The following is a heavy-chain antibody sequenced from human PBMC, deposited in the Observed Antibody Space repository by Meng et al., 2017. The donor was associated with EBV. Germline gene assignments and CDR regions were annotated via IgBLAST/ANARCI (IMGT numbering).Heavy chain of an antibody. Sequence: QLIQFGDEFKHPGSSVKGSCKTAVGILRSFAISWVRQAPGQGLEWMGGIIPLFHTTNYAQKFQGRLHIIADESSGTTYMELSSLRSEDTAIYYCASAEHYGDYVFEYWGQGTLVTVSS. CDR1: VGILRSFA. D-gene: IGHD4-17*01. V-gene: IGHV1-69*01. CDR3: ASAEHYGDYVFEY. J-gene: IGHJ4*02. CDR2: IIPLFHTT.